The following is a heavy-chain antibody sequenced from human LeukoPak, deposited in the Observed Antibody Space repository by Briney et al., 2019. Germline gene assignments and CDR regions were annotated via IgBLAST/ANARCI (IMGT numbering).Heavy chain of an antibody. V-gene: IGHV3-53*01. CDR1: GFTVSTNY. CDR2: IYSGGST. CDR3: ARGRPGIAVANFDY. Sequence: PGGSLRLSCAASGFTVSTNYMTWVRQAPGKGLEWVSLIYSGGSTYYADSVKGRSTIYRDNSKNTLYLQMNSLRAEDTAVYYCARGRPGIAVANFDYWGQGTLVTVSS. D-gene: IGHD6-19*01. J-gene: IGHJ4*02.